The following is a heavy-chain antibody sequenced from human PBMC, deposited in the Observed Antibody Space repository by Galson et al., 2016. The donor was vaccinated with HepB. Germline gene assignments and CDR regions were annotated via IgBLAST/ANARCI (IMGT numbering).Heavy chain of an antibody. V-gene: IGHV3-30*03. J-gene: IGHJ4*02. CDR1: GFTFSSYG. D-gene: IGHD3-22*01. CDR2: ISDDGRKK. CDR3: AIPEAYYDRSDNSY. Sequence: SLRLSCAASGFTFSSYGIHWVRQAPGKGLEWVAFISDDGRKKYYAESVKGRFIISRDNSKNTLYLQMNTLSAEDTAVYYCAIPEAYYDRSDNSYWGQGTLVAVSS.